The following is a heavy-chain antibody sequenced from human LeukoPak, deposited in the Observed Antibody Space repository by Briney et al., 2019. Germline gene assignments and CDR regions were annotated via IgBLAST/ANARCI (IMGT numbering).Heavy chain of an antibody. V-gene: IGHV1-3*01. J-gene: IGHJ6*02. CDR3: ARSIIIVPNTSYYYYYMDV. CDR1: GYTFTSHA. CDR2: INGATGNT. D-gene: IGHD2/OR15-2a*01. Sequence: GASVKVSCKASGYTFTSHALHWVRQAPGEGLEWMAWINGATGNTEYSQKFQARVTITRDTSASTAYMELGSLRSEDTAVYYCARSIIIVPNTSYYYYYMDVWGQGTTVTVSS.